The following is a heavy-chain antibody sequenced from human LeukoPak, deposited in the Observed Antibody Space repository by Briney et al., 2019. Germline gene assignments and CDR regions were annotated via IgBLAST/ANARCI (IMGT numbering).Heavy chain of an antibody. D-gene: IGHD2-15*01. CDR1: GYTFATYW. CDR3: ARHRIPKSHDAFDI. J-gene: IGHJ3*02. V-gene: IGHV5-51*01. Sequence: GESLKISCQGSGYTFATYWIGWVRQMPGKGLEWVGIIDSTDSESRLSPSLQGQVTISVDKSINTAYLQWSSLKASDTAMYYCARHRIPKSHDAFDIWGQGTMVTVSS. CDR2: IDSTDSES.